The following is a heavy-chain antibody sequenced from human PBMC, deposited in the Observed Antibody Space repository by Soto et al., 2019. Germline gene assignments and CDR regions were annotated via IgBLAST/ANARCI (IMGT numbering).Heavy chain of an antibody. D-gene: IGHD2-21*02. V-gene: IGHV4-39*01. J-gene: IGHJ4*02. CDR2: IYYSGST. CDR1: GDCISSRSYY. CDR3: ARKRTSVVTQAYFDV. Sequence: XASLSLACTVSGDCISSRSYYWGWIRQPPGKGLEWIGSIYYSGSTYNNPSLRSRVSMSIDTSKDQFSLKLKSVTAADTALYLCARKRTSVVTQAYFDVWGPGSLVTVSS.